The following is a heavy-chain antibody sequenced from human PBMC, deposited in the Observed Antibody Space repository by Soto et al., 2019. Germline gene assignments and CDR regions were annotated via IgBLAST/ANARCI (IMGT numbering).Heavy chain of an antibody. CDR2: IYSGGST. D-gene: IGHD6-19*01. CDR3: ACGYSSAWYIY. J-gene: IGHJ4*02. V-gene: IGHV3-66*01. Sequence: PGGSLRLSCAASGFTVSSNDMSWVRQAPGKGLEWVSVIYSGGSTYYADSVKGRFTVSRDNSKNTLYLQMNSLRAEDTAVYYCACGYSSAWYIYWGQGTLVTVSS. CDR1: GFTVSSND.